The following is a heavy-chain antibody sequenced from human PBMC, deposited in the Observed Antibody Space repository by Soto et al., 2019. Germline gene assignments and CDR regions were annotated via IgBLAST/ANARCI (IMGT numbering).Heavy chain of an antibody. CDR2: ISFDGRNK. J-gene: IGHJ4*02. V-gene: IGHV3-30*04. CDR1: GFPFEKYA. D-gene: IGHD2-15*01. CDR3: ARQEEMRYCGGRGCTTFDY. Sequence: QVQLVESGGGVVQPGRSLRLSCAASGFPFEKYAMHWVRQAPGKGLEWVALISFDGRNKYYIDSVKGRFSISRDNSKTTLYLQMNSLRVEDTAAYFCARQEEMRYCGGRGCTTFDYWCQGTLVNVSS.